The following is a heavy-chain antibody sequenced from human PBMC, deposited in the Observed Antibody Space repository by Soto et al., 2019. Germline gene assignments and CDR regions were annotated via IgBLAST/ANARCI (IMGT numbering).Heavy chain of an antibody. D-gene: IGHD6-13*01. V-gene: IGHV4-61*01. Sequence: PSETLSLTCTVSGGSVSSGSYYWSWTRQPPGKGLEWIGYIHYSGTTSFFPSYNPSLRSRVTISEDTSKNQFSLKLLSVTTADTAVYFCAAGEASSRNLAPYYLDFWGQGTLVTVSS. J-gene: IGHJ4*02. CDR1: GGSVSSGSYY. CDR2: IHYSGTT. CDR3: AAGEASSRNLAPYYLDF.